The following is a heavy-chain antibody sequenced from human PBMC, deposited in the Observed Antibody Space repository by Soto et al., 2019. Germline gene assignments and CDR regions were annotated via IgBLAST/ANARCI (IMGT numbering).Heavy chain of an antibody. CDR2: ISSSSSYI. Sequence: GGSLRLSCAASGFTFSSYSMNWVRQAPGKGLEWVSSISSSSSYIYYADSVKGRFTISRDNAKNSLYLQMNSLSAEDTAVYYCAVDLTDCSGGSCYMDYWGQGTLVTVSS. CDR1: GFTFSSYS. J-gene: IGHJ4*02. CDR3: AVDLTDCSGGSCYMDY. D-gene: IGHD2-15*01. V-gene: IGHV3-21*01.